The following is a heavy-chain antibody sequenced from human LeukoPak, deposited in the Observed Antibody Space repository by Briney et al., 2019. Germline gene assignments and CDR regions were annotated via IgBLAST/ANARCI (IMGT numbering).Heavy chain of an antibody. Sequence: PGGSLRLSCAASGFTFTSYSMNWVRQAPGKGLEWVSSISSGSSYIYYADSVKGRFTISRDNAKNSLYLQMNSLRAEDTAVYYCAREYGMDSSGWFDYWGQGTLVTVSS. CDR3: AREYGMDSSGWFDY. D-gene: IGHD6-19*01. CDR2: ISSGSSYI. V-gene: IGHV3-21*01. J-gene: IGHJ4*02. CDR1: GFTFTSYS.